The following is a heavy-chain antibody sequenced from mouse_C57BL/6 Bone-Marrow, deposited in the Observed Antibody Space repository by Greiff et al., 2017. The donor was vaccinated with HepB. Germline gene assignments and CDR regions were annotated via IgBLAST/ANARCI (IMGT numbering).Heavy chain of an antibody. J-gene: IGHJ2*01. D-gene: IGHD2-4*01. V-gene: IGHV1-55*01. CDR2: IYPGSGST. CDR1: GYTFTSYW. Sequence: VQLQQPGAELVKPGASVKMSCKASGYTFTSYWITWVKQRPGQGLEWIGDIYPGSGSTNYNEKFKSKATLTVDTSSSTAYMQLSSLTSEDSAVYYCARGHYDYDEGVDYWGQGTTLTVSS. CDR3: ARGHYDYDEGVDY.